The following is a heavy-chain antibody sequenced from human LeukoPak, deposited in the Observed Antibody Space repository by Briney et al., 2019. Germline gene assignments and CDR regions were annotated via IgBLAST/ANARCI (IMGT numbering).Heavy chain of an antibody. V-gene: IGHV3-7*03. Sequence: GGSLRLSCAASGFTFSNYWLNWVRQGPGKGLEWVANIKEDGSEKYYVDSVKGRFTISRDNAKNSLFLQMNSLRAEDTAVYYCARTLRGGGALDYWGQGTLVTVSS. CDR3: ARTLRGGGALDY. J-gene: IGHJ4*02. CDR1: GFTFSNYW. D-gene: IGHD3-16*01. CDR2: IKEDGSEK.